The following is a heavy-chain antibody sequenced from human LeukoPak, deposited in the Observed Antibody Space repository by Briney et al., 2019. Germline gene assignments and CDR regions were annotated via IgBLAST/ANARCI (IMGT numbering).Heavy chain of an antibody. Sequence: ASVKVSCKASGGTFSSYTISWVRQAPGQGLEWMGRIIPILGIANYAQKFQGRVTITADKSTSTAYMELSSLRSEDTAVYYCARGYCSSTSCYRDAFDIWGQGTMVIVSS. J-gene: IGHJ3*02. V-gene: IGHV1-69*02. CDR1: GGTFSSYT. CDR3: ARGYCSSTSCYRDAFDI. D-gene: IGHD2-2*01. CDR2: IIPILGIA.